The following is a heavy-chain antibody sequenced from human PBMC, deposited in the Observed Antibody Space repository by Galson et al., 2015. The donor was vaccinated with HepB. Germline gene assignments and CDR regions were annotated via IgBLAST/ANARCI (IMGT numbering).Heavy chain of an antibody. V-gene: IGHV3-23*01. Sequence: SLRLCCVASGFTFSSYAMSWVRQAPGKRLEWVSAISGSGGSTYYADSVKGRFTISRDNSKNTLYLQMNSLRAEDTAVYYCAKDRLAAAGTSTFDYWGQGTLVTVSS. CDR2: ISGSGGST. CDR3: AKDRLAAAGTSTFDY. J-gene: IGHJ4*02. D-gene: IGHD6-13*01. CDR1: GFTFSSYA.